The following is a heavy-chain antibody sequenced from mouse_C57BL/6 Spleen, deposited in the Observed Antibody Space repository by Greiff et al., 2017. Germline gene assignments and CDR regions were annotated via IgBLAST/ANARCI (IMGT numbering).Heavy chain of an antibody. J-gene: IGHJ2*01. Sequence: EVKVVESEGGLVQPGSSMKLSCTASGFTFSDYYMAWVRQVPEKGLEWVANINYDGSSTYYLDSLKSRFIISRDNAKNILYLQMSSLKSEDTATYYCARDEGDWGYFDYWGQGTTLTVSS. CDR3: ARDEGDWGYFDY. V-gene: IGHV5-16*01. CDR1: GFTFSDYY. D-gene: IGHD4-1*01. CDR2: INYDGSST.